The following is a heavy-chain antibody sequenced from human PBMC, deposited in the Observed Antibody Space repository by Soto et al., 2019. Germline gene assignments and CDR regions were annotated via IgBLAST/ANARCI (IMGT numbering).Heavy chain of an antibody. V-gene: IGHV3-23*01. CDR1: GFTFSSYA. D-gene: IGHD3-9*01. Sequence: GGSLRLSCAASGFTFSSYAMSWVRQASGKGLEWVSAISGGGGSIYYADSVKGRFTISRDNSKNTLYLQMDSLRAEDTAIYYCAKSPYYDILTGYYCDYWGQGTLVTVSS. CDR2: ISGGGGSI. J-gene: IGHJ4*02. CDR3: AKSPYYDILTGYYCDY.